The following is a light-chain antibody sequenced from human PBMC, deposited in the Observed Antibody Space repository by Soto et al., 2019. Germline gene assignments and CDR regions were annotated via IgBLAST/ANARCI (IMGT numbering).Light chain of an antibody. Sequence: QSALTQPPSASGSPGQSVTISCTGTSRDVGGYNFVSWYQQYPGKAPKLMIYEVSKRPSGVPDRFSGSKSGNTASLTVSGLQAEDEADYHCSSYAGSKLVFGRGTKLTVL. J-gene: IGLJ2*01. CDR2: EVS. V-gene: IGLV2-8*01. CDR3: SSYAGSKLV. CDR1: SRDVGGYNF.